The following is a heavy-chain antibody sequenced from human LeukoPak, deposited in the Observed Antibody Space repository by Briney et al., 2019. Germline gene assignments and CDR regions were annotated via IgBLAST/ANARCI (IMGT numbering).Heavy chain of an antibody. D-gene: IGHD3-3*01. CDR3: ARGGLTIFGVVNYMDV. V-gene: IGHV3-7*03. J-gene: IGHJ6*03. CDR1: GFTFSDYY. Sequence: PGGSLRLSCVASGFTFSDYYMSWVRQPPGKGLEWVANIKQDGSEKYYVDSVKGRFTISRDNAKNSLFLQMNSLRAEDTALYYCARGGLTIFGVVNYMDVWGKGTTVTVSS. CDR2: IKQDGSEK.